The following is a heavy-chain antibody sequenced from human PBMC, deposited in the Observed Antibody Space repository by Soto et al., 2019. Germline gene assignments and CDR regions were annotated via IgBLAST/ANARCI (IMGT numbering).Heavy chain of an antibody. D-gene: IGHD3-22*01. V-gene: IGHV4-30-4*01. CDR3: ARDFYYYDSSGYYVLDY. CDR2: IYYSGST. Sequence: SETLSLTCTVSGGSISSGDYYWSWIRQPPGKGLEWIGYIYYSGSTYYNPSLKSRVTISVDTSKNQFSLKLSSVTAADTAVYYCARDFYYYDSSGYYVLDYWGQGTLVTVSS. J-gene: IGHJ4*02. CDR1: GGSISSGDYY.